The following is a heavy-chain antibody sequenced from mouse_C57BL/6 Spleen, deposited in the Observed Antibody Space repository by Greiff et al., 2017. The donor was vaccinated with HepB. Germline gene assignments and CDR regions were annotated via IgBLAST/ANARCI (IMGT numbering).Heavy chain of an antibody. J-gene: IGHJ2*01. Sequence: VQLQQSGPVLVKPGASVKMSCKASGYTFTDYYMNWVKQSHGKSLEWIGVINPYNGGTSYNQKFKGKATLTVDKSSSTAYMELNSLTSEDSAVYYCARSSGNSFDYWGQGTTLTVSS. V-gene: IGHV1-19*01. CDR3: ARSSGNSFDY. CDR2: INPYNGGT. D-gene: IGHD1-1*01. CDR1: GYTFTDYY.